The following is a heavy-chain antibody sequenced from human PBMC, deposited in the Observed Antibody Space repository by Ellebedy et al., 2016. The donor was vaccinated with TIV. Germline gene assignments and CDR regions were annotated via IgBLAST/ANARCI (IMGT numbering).Heavy chain of an antibody. CDR3: ARDDWFGELLTY. V-gene: IGHV1-8*01. D-gene: IGHD3-10*01. CDR2: MNPNSGNT. CDR1: GYTFTSYD. J-gene: IGHJ4*02. Sequence: ASVKVSXKASGYTFTSYDINWVRQATGQGLEWMGWMNPNSGNTGYAQKFQGRVTMTRNTSISTAYMELSRLRSDDAAVYYCARDDWFGELLTYWGQGTLVTVSS.